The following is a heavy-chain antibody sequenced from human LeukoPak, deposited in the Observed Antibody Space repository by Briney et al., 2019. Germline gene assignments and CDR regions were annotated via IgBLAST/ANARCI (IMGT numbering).Heavy chain of an antibody. D-gene: IGHD2-2*01. CDR2: TYYRSKWYN. V-gene: IGHV6-1*01. CDR3: ARRLTQYDCFDP. Sequence: SQTLSLTCAISGDSVSSNSVVWTWIRQSPSRGLEWLGRTYYRSKWYNDYAVSVKSRITISPDASKNQFSLHLNSVTPEDTAVYYCARRLTQYDCFDPWGQGILVTVSS. J-gene: IGHJ5*02. CDR1: GDSVSSNSVV.